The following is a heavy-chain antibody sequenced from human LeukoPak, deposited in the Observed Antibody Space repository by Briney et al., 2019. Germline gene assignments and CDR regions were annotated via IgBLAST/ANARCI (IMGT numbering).Heavy chain of an antibody. CDR2: ISCSGGST. D-gene: IGHD3-10*01. J-gene: IGHJ6*04. CDR1: GFTFSSYA. Sequence: GGALRLSCAASGFTFSSYAMSWGRPAPGEGLEWVSAISCSGGSTYYADSVKGRFTIFRDNSKNTLYLQINSLRAEDTDVYYCAKAIMYQGALWCGEPFFYSYYGMDVWGKGTTVTVSS. V-gene: IGHV3-23*01. CDR3: AKAIMYQGALWCGEPFFYSYYGMDV.